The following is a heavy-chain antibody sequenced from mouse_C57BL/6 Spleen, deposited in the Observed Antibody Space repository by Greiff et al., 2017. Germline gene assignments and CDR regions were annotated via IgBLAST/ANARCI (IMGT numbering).Heavy chain of an antibody. CDR2: IYPRSGNT. Sequence: VQLVESGAELARPGASVKLSCKASGYTFTSYGISWVKQRTRQGLEWIGEIYPRSGNTYYNEKFKGKATLTADKSSSTAYMELRSLTSEDSAVYFCARPFELGRAMDYWGQGTSVTVSS. J-gene: IGHJ4*01. CDR1: GYTFTSYG. CDR3: ARPFELGRAMDY. D-gene: IGHD4-1*01. V-gene: IGHV1-81*01.